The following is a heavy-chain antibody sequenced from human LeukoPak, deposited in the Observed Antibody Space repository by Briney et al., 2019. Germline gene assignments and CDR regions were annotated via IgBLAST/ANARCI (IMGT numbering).Heavy chain of an antibody. V-gene: IGHV3-23*01. CDR3: AKDKWELGAFDI. CDR1: GFTFSSYG. J-gene: IGHJ3*02. D-gene: IGHD1-26*01. Sequence: GGSLRLSCAASGFTFSSYGMSWVRQAPGKGLEWVSAIGGSGFSTYYADSAKGRFTISRDNSKNTLYLQMNSLRAEDTAVYYCAKDKWELGAFDIWGQGTMVTASS. CDR2: IGGSGFST.